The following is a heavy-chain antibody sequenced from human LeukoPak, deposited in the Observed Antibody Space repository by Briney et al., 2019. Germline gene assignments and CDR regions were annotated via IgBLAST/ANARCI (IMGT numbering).Heavy chain of an antibody. CDR2: ISSSSSYI. CDR1: GFTFSSYS. D-gene: IGHD3-3*01. Sequence: GGSLRLSCAASGFTFSSYSMNWVRQAPGKGLEWVSSISSSSSYIYYADSVKGRFTISRDNAKNSLYLQMNSLRAEDTAVYYCARDQYDTWSRRGNFDSWGQGTLVIVSS. J-gene: IGHJ4*02. V-gene: IGHV3-21*01. CDR3: ARDQYDTWSRRGNFDS.